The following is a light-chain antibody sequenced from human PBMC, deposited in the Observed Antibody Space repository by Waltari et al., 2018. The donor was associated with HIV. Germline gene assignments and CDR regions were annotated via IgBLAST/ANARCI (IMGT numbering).Light chain of an antibody. CDR3: QQANNFPHT. CDR2: EAS. V-gene: IGKV1-12*01. CDR1: QSVGTS. J-gene: IGKJ2*01. Sequence: DTQMTQSPSSVSASVGDRVTITCRARQSVGTSVSWYQQKPDRTPKLLIFEASRLQTGVPSRFGGSGSGTKFTLTITSLQPQDLATYFCQQANNFPHTFGQGT.